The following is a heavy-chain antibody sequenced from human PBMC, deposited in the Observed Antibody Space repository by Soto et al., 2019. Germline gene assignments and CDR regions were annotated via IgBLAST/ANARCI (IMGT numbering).Heavy chain of an antibody. D-gene: IGHD6-13*01. CDR2: IDPSDSYT. CDR1: GYSFTSYW. Sequence: GESLKISCKGSGYSFTSYWISWVRQMPGKGLEWMGRIDPSDSYTNYSPSFQGHVTISADKSISTAYLQWSSLKASDTAMYYCAAPAAAGTCYYYYGMDVWGQGTTVTVSS. V-gene: IGHV5-10-1*01. J-gene: IGHJ6*02. CDR3: AAPAAAGTCYYYYGMDV.